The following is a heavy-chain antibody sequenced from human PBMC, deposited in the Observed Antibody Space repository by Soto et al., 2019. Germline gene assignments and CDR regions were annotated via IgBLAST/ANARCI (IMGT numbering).Heavy chain of an antibody. CDR3: ARGRYCLTGRCFPNWFDS. Sequence: SETLSLTCSVSGDSISTLDYFWAWIRQPPGQALEYIGYIYKSATTYYNPSFESRVAISVDTSKSQFSLNVTSVTAADTAVYFCARGRYCLTGRCFPNWFDSWGQGALVTVSS. J-gene: IGHJ5*01. CDR1: GDSISTLDYF. CDR2: IYKSATT. V-gene: IGHV4-30-4*01. D-gene: IGHD7-27*01.